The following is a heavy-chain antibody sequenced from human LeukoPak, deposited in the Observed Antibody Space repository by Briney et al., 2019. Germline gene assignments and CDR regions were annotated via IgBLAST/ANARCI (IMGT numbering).Heavy chain of an antibody. J-gene: IGHJ4*02. Sequence: PGGSLRLSCAASGFTFSSYGMHWVRQAPGKGLEWVAIIWYDGGNKYYADSVKGRFIISRDNSKNTLYLQMNSLRAEDTAVYYCARDRGERYFDYWGQGTLVTVSS. CDR2: IWYDGGNK. V-gene: IGHV3-33*01. CDR1: GFTFSSYG. D-gene: IGHD1-1*01. CDR3: ARDRGERYFDY.